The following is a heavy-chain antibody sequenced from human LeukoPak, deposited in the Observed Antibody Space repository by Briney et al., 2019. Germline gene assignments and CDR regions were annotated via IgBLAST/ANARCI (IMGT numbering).Heavy chain of an antibody. J-gene: IGHJ4*02. CDR1: GYTFTSYY. CDR3: ATADGDSLPDY. V-gene: IGHV1-46*01. CDR2: INPSGGST. Sequence: ASVKVSCKASGYTFTSYYMHWVRQALGQGLEWMGIINPSGGSTSYAQKFQGRVTMTRDTSTSTVYMELSSLRSEDTAVYYCATADGDSLPDYWGQGTLVTVSS. D-gene: IGHD4-17*01.